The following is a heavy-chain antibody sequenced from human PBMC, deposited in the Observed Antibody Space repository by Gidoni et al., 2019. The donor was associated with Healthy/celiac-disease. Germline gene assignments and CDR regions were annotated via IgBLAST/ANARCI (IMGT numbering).Heavy chain of an antibody. CDR1: GFTFSSYS. D-gene: IGHD6-13*01. V-gene: IGHV3-21*01. CDR3: ARGTSAAAGTPFDY. J-gene: IGHJ4*02. CDR2: ISSSSSYI. Sequence: EVQRVESGGGLVKPGGSLRRSCAASGFTFSSYSMNWGRQAPGKGLEGVSSISSSSSYIYYADSVKGRFTISRDNAKNSLYLQMNSLRAEDTAVYYCARGTSAAAGTPFDYWGQGTLVTVSS.